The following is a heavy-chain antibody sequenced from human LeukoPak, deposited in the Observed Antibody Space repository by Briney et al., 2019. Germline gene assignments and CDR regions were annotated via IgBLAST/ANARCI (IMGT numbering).Heavy chain of an antibody. D-gene: IGHD5-18*01. V-gene: IGHV4-61*02. CDR2: IYTSGST. Sequence: PSQTLSLTCTVSGDSISSGNYYSTWIRQPAGKGLEWIGRIYTSGSTNYNPSLKSRVTISVDTSKNQFSLKLSSVTAADTAVYYCATLGYSYGTDYWGQGTLVTVSS. J-gene: IGHJ4*02. CDR1: GDSISSGNYY. CDR3: ATLGYSYGTDY.